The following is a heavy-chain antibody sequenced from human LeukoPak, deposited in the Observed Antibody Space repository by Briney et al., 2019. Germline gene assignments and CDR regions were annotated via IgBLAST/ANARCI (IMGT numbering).Heavy chain of an antibody. J-gene: IGHJ5*02. V-gene: IGHV4-34*01. D-gene: IGHD3-16*01. CDR1: GGSFSGYY. CDR2: INHSGST. CDR3: AGGPPLLRRRNWFDP. Sequence: SETLSLTCAVYGGSFSGYYWSWIRQPPGKGLEWIGEINHSGSTNYNPSLKSRVTISVDTSKNQFSQKLSSVTAADTAVYYCAGGPPLLRRRNWFDPWGQGTLVTVSS.